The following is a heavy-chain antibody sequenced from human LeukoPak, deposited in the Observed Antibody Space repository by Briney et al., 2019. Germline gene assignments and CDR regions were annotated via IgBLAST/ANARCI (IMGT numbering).Heavy chain of an antibody. Sequence: GSSVKVSCKASGGTFSSYAISWVRQAPGQGLEWMGRIIPILGIANYAQKFQGRVTITADKSTSTAYRELSSLRSEDTAVYYCARAGEGYGSGNYYYYGMDVWGQGTTVTVSS. CDR1: GGTFSSYA. CDR2: IIPILGIA. J-gene: IGHJ6*02. D-gene: IGHD3-10*01. V-gene: IGHV1-69*04. CDR3: ARAGEGYGSGNYYYYGMDV.